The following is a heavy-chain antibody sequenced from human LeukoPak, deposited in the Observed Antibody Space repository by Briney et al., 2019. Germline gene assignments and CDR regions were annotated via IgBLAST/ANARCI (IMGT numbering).Heavy chain of an antibody. J-gene: IGHJ4*02. CDR3: ARGILTDSGSYRASKY. V-gene: IGHV3-21*04. Sequence: GGSLRLSCAASGFTFSSYNMNWVRQAPGKGLEWVSSIGGSGSYIFYADSVKGRFTISRDNAKNSPYLQMNSLRAEDTAVYYCARGILTDSGSYRASKYWGQGTLVTVSS. D-gene: IGHD1-26*01. CDR2: IGGSGSYI. CDR1: GFTFSSYN.